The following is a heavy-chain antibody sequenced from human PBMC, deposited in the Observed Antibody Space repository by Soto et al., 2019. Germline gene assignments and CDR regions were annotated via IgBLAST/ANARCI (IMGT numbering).Heavy chain of an antibody. Sequence: ASVKVSCKASGYTFTSYAMHWVRQAPGQRLEWMGWINAGNGNTKYSQKFQGRVTITRDTSASTAYMELSSLRSEDTAVYYCARGPPHFWSGYLAPNGWFDPWGQGTLVTVSS. CDR1: GYTFTSYA. CDR2: INAGNGNT. D-gene: IGHD3-3*02. V-gene: IGHV1-3*01. J-gene: IGHJ5*02. CDR3: ARGPPHFWSGYLAPNGWFDP.